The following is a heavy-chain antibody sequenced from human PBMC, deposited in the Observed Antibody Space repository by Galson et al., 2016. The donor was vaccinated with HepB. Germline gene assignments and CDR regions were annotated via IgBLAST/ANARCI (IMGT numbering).Heavy chain of an antibody. CDR1: GGSINSSF. CDR2: IHYSGST. Sequence: SETLSLTCTVSGGSINSSFWSWIRQPPGEGLEWIGYIHYSGSTNYNPSLKSRVTISLDTSENQFSLKLSSVTAADTAVYYCARILTASGRHYYFYGMDVWGQGTAVTVSS. D-gene: IGHD2-15*01. CDR3: ARILTASGRHYYFYGMDV. J-gene: IGHJ6*02. V-gene: IGHV4-59*01.